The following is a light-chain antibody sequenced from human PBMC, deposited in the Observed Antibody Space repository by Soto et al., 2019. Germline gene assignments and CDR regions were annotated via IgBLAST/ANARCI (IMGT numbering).Light chain of an antibody. V-gene: IGKV1-9*01. CDR3: QQLKSYPQST. CDR2: AVS. Sequence: IQLTQSPSFLSAYVGDSVNITCRASQGISNYLAWYQQKPGKAPKLLIYAVSTLQSAVPSTFSGTESGTEFTLTISSRQPEDFATYYWQQLKSYPQSTFGGGTKVEIK. CDR1: QGISNY. J-gene: IGKJ4*01.